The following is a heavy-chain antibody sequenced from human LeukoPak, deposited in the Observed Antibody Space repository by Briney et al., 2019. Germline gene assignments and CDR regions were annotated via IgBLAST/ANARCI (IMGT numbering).Heavy chain of an antibody. CDR3: ARQPLPYYDSSGPLDY. Sequence: GEPLMISAECSGYSFTSYWIGWVRQMPGKGLEWMGIIYPGDSDTRYSPSFQGQVTISADKSISTAYLQWSSLKASDTAMYYCARQPLPYYDSSGPLDYWGQGTLVTVSS. V-gene: IGHV5-51*01. CDR2: IYPGDSDT. D-gene: IGHD3-22*01. J-gene: IGHJ4*02. CDR1: GYSFTSYW.